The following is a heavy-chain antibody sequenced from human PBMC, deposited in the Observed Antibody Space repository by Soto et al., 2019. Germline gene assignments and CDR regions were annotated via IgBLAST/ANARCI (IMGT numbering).Heavy chain of an antibody. CDR2: IIPIFGTA. J-gene: IGHJ6*02. V-gene: IGHV1-69*05. CDR3: AKNPENYYYGMDV. Sequence: QVQLVQSGAEVKKPGSSVKVSCKASGGTFSSYAISWVRQAPGQGLEWVGGIIPIFGTADYAQKFQGRVTXPXDXXTSTAYVKLSSLRSEDTAVYYCAKNPENYYYGMDVWGQGTTVTVSS. CDR1: GGTFSSYA.